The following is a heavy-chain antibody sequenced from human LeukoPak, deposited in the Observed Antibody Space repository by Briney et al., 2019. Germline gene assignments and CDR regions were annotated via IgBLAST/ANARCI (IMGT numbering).Heavy chain of an antibody. CDR2: IYYSGST. D-gene: IGHD3-10*01. J-gene: IGHJ4*02. V-gene: IGHV4-39*01. Sequence: SETLSLTCTVSGGSISSSSYYWGWIRQPPGKGLEWIGSIYYSGSTYYNPSLKSRVTISVDTSKNQFSLKLSSVTAADTAVYYCARQMVRGVNPYFDYWGQGTLVTVSS. CDR3: ARQMVRGVNPYFDY. CDR1: GGSISSSSYY.